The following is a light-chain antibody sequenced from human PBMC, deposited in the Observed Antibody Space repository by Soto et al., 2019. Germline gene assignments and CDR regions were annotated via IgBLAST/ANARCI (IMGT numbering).Light chain of an antibody. J-gene: IGLJ1*01. CDR2: YDS. CDR3: QVWDITTDHYV. CDR1: NSGSKR. Sequence: SYELTQPPSVSVAPEKTARLTCGGDNSGSKRVHWYRQKPGQAPVLVIYYDSDRPSGIPERFSGSNSGNTATLTINRVEAGHEADYYCQVWDITTDHYVFGTGTKVTVL. V-gene: IGLV3-21*04.